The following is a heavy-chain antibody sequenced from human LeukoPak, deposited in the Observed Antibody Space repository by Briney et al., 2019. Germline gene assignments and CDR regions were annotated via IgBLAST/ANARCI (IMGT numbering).Heavy chain of an antibody. Sequence: SVKVSCKASGGTFSSYAISWVRQAPGQGLEWIGRIIPIFGTANYAQEFQGRVTITTDESTSTAYMELSSLRSEDTAVYYCARDLRAYDSSGYPSYYFDYWGQGTLVTVSS. V-gene: IGHV1-69*05. CDR1: GGTFSSYA. CDR3: ARDLRAYDSSGYPSYYFDY. D-gene: IGHD3-22*01. CDR2: IIPIFGTA. J-gene: IGHJ4*02.